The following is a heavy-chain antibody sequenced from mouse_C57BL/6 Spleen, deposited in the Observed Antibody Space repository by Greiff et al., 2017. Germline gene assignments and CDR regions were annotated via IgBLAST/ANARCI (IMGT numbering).Heavy chain of an antibody. Sequence: VQLQQPGAELVRPGASVTLSCKASGYTFTDYEMPWVKQTPVHGLEWIGAIDPETGGTAYNQKFKGKAILTADKSSSTAYMELRSLTSEDSAVYYCTFYAMDYWGQGTSVTVSS. CDR2: IDPETGGT. CDR3: TFYAMDY. J-gene: IGHJ4*01. CDR1: GYTFTDYE. V-gene: IGHV1-15*01.